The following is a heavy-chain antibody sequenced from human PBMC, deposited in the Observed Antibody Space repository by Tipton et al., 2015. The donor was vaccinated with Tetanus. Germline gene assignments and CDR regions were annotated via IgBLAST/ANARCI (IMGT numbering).Heavy chain of an antibody. CDR1: GGSVSSGSYY. V-gene: IGHV4-61*01. CDR2: IYYSGST. D-gene: IGHD1-26*01. Sequence: TLSLTCTVSGGSVSSGSYYWSWIRQPPGKGLEWIGYIYYSGSTNYNPSLKSRVTISVDTSKNQFSLKLSSVTAAGTAVYYCAREPRGGVGATTRGDAFDIWGQGTMVTVSS. J-gene: IGHJ3*02. CDR3: AREPRGGVGATTRGDAFDI.